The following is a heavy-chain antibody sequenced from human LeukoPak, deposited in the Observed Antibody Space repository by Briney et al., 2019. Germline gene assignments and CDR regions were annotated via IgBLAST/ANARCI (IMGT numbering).Heavy chain of an antibody. CDR2: INPNSGDT. V-gene: IGHV1-2*06. CDR3: ARDTSGWSRGYFYYYMGV. CDR1: GYTFTGHY. J-gene: IGHJ6*03. D-gene: IGHD6-19*01. Sequence: ASVKVSCKAPGYTFTGHYMHWVRQAPGQGLEWMGRINPNSGDTKYAQKFQGRVTMTRDTSISTAYMELNRLRSDDTAVYYCARDTSGWSRGYFYYYMGVWGKGTTVTVSS.